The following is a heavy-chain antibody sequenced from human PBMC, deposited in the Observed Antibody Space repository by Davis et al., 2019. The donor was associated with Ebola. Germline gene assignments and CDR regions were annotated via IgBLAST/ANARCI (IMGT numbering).Heavy chain of an antibody. J-gene: IGHJ4*02. CDR2: INHSGST. Sequence: PSETLSLTCAVSGGSISSGTWWIWVRQPPGRGLEWIGEINHSGSTNYNPSLKSRVTISVDKSKNQFSLKLSYLTAADTAVYYCARASYSSSWYHDYWGQGTLVTVSS. CDR3: ARASYSSSWYHDY. CDR1: GGSISSGTW. D-gene: IGHD6-13*01. V-gene: IGHV4-4*02.